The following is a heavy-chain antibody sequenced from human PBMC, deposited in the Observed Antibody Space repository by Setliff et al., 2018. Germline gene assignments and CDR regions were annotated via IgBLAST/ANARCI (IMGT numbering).Heavy chain of an antibody. CDR3: ARVTGFFHVDA. CDR1: GGSVGSDFSY. Sequence: SETLSLTCTVSGGSVGSDFSYWTWIRQPAGKGLEWIGQIYTSWSTNYNPSLQSRVTISLDASKNQFSLRLTSVTAADTAVYYCARVTGFFHVDAWGKGTTVTVSS. D-gene: IGHD3-3*01. J-gene: IGHJ6*04. CDR2: IYTSWST. V-gene: IGHV4-61*09.